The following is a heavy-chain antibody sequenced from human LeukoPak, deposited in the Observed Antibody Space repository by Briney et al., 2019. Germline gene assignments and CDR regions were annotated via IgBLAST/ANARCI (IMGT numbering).Heavy chain of an antibody. D-gene: IGHD6-19*01. CDR3: ARSVWSNYFDY. CDR1: GFTFSNYW. Sequence: PGGSLRLSCAASGFTFSNYWLHWVRQAPGKGLVWVSRINSDGDRTTYADSVKGRFTISTNNAENTLYLQMNSLRAEDTAVYFCARSVWSNYFDYWGQGTLVTVSS. CDR2: INSDGDRT. J-gene: IGHJ4*02. V-gene: IGHV3-74*01.